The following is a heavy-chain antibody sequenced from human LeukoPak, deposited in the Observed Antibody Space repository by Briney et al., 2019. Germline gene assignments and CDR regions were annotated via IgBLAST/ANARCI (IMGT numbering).Heavy chain of an antibody. CDR1: GGSISSSNW. J-gene: IGHJ4*02. CDR3: ASGYYYLFDY. V-gene: IGHV4-4*02. D-gene: IGHD3-22*01. CDR2: INHSGST. Sequence: SGTLSLTCAVSGGSISSSNWWSWVRQPPGKGLEWIGEINHSGSTNYNPSLKSRVTISVDTSKNQFSLKLSSVTAADTAVYYCASGYYYLFDYWGQGTLVTVSS.